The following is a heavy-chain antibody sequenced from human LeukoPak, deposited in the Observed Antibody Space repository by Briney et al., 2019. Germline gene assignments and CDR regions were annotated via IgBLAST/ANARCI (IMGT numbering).Heavy chain of an antibody. D-gene: IGHD3-9*01. CDR3: AKAIQKRVLRYFDWLTPDFDY. V-gene: IGHV3-30*04. CDR1: GFTFSSYA. J-gene: IGHJ4*02. CDR2: ISYDGSNK. Sequence: GGPLRLSCAAPGFTFSSYAMHWVRQAPGKGLEWVAVISYDGSNKYYADSVKGRFTISRDNSKNTLYLQMNSLRAEDTAVYYCAKAIQKRVLRYFDWLTPDFDYWGQGTLVTVSS.